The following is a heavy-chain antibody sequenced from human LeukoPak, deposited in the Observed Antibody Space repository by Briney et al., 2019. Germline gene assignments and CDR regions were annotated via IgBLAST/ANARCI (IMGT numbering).Heavy chain of an antibody. CDR3: ASSGVVGATVP. J-gene: IGHJ5*02. Sequence: SVKVSCKASGGTFSSYAISWVRQAPGQGLEWMGGIIPIFGTANYAQEFQGRVMITADESTSTAYMELGSLRFEDTAVYYCASSGVVGATVPWGQGTLVTVSS. CDR1: GGTFSSYA. D-gene: IGHD1-26*01. V-gene: IGHV1-69*13. CDR2: IIPIFGTA.